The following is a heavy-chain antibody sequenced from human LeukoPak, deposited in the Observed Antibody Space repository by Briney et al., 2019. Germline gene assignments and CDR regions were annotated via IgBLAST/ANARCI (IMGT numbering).Heavy chain of an antibody. CDR2: IYYSGST. Sequence: SETLSLTCTVSGDSISSYYCSWIRQPPGKGLEWIGYIYYSGSTSYNPSLKSRVTISVDTSKNQFSLKLSSVTAADTAVYYCAIGGYSYGTDYWGQGTLVTVSS. J-gene: IGHJ4*02. D-gene: IGHD5-18*01. V-gene: IGHV4-59*01. CDR1: GDSISSYY. CDR3: AIGGYSYGTDY.